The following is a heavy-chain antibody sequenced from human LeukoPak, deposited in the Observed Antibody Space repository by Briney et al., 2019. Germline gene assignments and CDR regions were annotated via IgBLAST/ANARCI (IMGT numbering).Heavy chain of an antibody. CDR3: AKDAGSLRFLEWYFDYYYMDV. J-gene: IGHJ6*03. V-gene: IGHV3-43D*04. CDR2: ISWDGGST. D-gene: IGHD3-3*01. Sequence: AGGSLRLSCAASGFTFDDYAMHWVRQAPGKGLEWVSLISWDGGSTYYADPVKGRFTISRDNSKNSLYLQMNSLRAEDTALYYCAKDAGSLRFLEWYFDYYYMDVWGKGTTVTVSS. CDR1: GFTFDDYA.